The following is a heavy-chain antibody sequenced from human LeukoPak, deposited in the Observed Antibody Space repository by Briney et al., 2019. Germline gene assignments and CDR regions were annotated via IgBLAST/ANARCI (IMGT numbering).Heavy chain of an antibody. J-gene: IGHJ4*02. D-gene: IGHD1-7*01. CDR3: AREQPDSGGITGSNLFYYFDY. CDR1: GGTFSSYA. CDR2: IIPIFGTA. Sequence: ASVKVSCKASGGTFSSYAISWVRQAAGQGLEWMGRIIPIFGTANYAQKFQGRVTITTDESTSTAYMELSSLRSEHTAVYYCAREQPDSGGITGSNLFYYFDYWGQGTLVTVSS. V-gene: IGHV1-69*05.